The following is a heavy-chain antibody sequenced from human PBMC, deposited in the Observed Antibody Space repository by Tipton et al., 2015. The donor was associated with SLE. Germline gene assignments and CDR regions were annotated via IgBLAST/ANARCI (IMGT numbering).Heavy chain of an antibody. V-gene: IGHV4-34*01. CDR2: INQSGST. J-gene: IGHJ2*01. Sequence: GLVKPSETLSLTCAVYGGSFSGYYWSWIRQPPGKGLEWIGEINQSGSTNYNPSLKSRVTISVDTSKNQFSLKLSSVTAADTAVYYCARGPSGGATDACFDLWGRGTLVTVSS. CDR1: GGSFSGYY. CDR3: ARGPSGGATDACFDL. D-gene: IGHD5-12*01.